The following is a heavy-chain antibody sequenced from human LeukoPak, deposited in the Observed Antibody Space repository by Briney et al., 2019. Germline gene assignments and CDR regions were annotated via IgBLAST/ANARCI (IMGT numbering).Heavy chain of an antibody. D-gene: IGHD2-2*01. CDR1: GFTFSSYA. Sequence: GGSLRLSCAASGFTFSSYAMSWVRQAPGKGLEWVSAISGSGGGTYYADSVKGRFTISRDNSKNTLYLQMNSLRADDTAVYYCARDCSTTNCSDVCWGQGTLVTVSS. CDR2: ISGSGGGT. V-gene: IGHV3-23*01. J-gene: IGHJ4*02. CDR3: ARDCSTTNCSDVC.